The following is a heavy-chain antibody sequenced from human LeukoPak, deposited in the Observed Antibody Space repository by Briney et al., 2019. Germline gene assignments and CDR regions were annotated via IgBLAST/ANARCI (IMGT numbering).Heavy chain of an antibody. CDR2: ISGSGGST. D-gene: IGHD6-19*01. Sequence: PGGSLRLSCAASGFTFSRYAMSWVRQAPGKGLEWVSAISGSGGSTYYADSVKGRFTISRDNSKNTLYLQMHSLRAEDTAVYYCAKTASSGWYRYDYWGQGTLVTVSS. J-gene: IGHJ4*02. CDR1: GFTFSRYA. V-gene: IGHV3-23*01. CDR3: AKTASSGWYRYDY.